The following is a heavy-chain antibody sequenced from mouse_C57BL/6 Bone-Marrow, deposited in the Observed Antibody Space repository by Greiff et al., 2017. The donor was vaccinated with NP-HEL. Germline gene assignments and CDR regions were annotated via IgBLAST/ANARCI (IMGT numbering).Heavy chain of an antibody. CDR3: SRGTTAYYAMDY. CDR1: GYTFTTYP. D-gene: IGHD1-2*01. Sequence: QVQLKESGAELVKPGASVKMSCKASGYTFTTYPIEWMKQNHGKSLEWIGNFHPYNDDTKYNEKFKGKATLTVEKSSSTVYLELSRLTSDDSAVYYCSRGTTAYYAMDYWGQGTSVTVSS. CDR2: FHPYNDDT. J-gene: IGHJ4*01. V-gene: IGHV1-47*01.